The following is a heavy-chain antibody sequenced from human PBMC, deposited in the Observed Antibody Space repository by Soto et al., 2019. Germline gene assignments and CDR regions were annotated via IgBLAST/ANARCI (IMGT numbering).Heavy chain of an antibody. Sequence: GESLKISCNGSGYSFTSYWIGLVRQMPGKGLEWMGIIYPGDSDTRYSPSFQGQVTISADKSISTAYLQWSSLKASDTAMYYCARHGAGTTQQPDYWGQGTLVTVSS. D-gene: IGHD1-7*01. CDR2: IYPGDSDT. V-gene: IGHV5-51*01. CDR1: GYSFTSYW. J-gene: IGHJ4*02. CDR3: ARHGAGTTQQPDY.